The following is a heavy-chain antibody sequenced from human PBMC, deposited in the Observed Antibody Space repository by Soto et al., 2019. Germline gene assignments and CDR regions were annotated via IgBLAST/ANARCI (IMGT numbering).Heavy chain of an antibody. CDR3: ARHFKRNYGGNTQFYY. CDR2: IYYSGST. J-gene: IGHJ4*02. CDR1: GGSISSSSYY. Sequence: SETLSLTCTASGGSISSSSYYWGWLRQPQGKGLEWIGSIYYSGSTYSNPSLKSRVTISVDTSKNQFSLKLSSVTAADTAVYYCARHFKRNYGGNTQFYYWGQGTLVTAPQ. V-gene: IGHV4-39*01. D-gene: IGHD4-17*01.